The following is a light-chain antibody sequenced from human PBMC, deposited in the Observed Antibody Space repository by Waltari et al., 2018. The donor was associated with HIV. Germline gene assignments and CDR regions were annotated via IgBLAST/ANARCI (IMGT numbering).Light chain of an antibody. CDR1: QTISTY. CDR3: QQSYSIPGT. Sequence: DIQMTQSPSSLSASVGDRVTITCRASQTISTYLNWYQQKPGKAPQLLISVVYSLQCGVPSRFRGSGSGTDFTLTISRLQPEDFATYYCQQSYSIPGTFGQGTKVEIK. CDR2: VVY. J-gene: IGKJ1*01. V-gene: IGKV1-39*01.